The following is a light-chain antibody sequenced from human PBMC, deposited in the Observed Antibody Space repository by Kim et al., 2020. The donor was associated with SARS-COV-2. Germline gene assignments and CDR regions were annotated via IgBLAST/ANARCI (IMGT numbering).Light chain of an antibody. CDR2: AAS. CDR1: QRINTY. J-gene: IGKJ4*01. CDR3: QQSYSTPLI. V-gene: IGKV1-39*01. Sequence: AAVEDRVTINCRASQRINTYLNWYQQRPGTAPKLLIYAASNLQSGVPLRFSGSGSGTDFALTISSLQPEDFAIYYCQQSYSTPLIFGGGTKVDIK.